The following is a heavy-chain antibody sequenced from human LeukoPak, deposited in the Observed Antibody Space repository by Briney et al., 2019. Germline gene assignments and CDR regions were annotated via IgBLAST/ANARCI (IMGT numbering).Heavy chain of an antibody. J-gene: IGHJ4*02. V-gene: IGHV3-23*05. D-gene: IGHD2-2*02. CDR1: GFTFSSFA. CDR2: IYGSNNNA. Sequence: GGSLRLSCAASGFTFSSFAMGWVRLAPGKGLQWISCIYGSNNNAYYTDSVTGRFTISRDNSKTTLFLQMNSLRAEDTAVYYCAKGISGSCYTGLGFWGQGTLVTVSS. CDR3: AKGISGSCYTGLGF.